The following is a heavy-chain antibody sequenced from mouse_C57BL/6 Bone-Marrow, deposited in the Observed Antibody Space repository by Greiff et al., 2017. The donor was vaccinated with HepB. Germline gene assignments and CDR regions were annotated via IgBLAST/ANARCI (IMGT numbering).Heavy chain of an antibody. CDR1: GYTFTDYY. CDR3: AIHYYGSSGFAY. J-gene: IGHJ3*01. V-gene: IGHV1-26*01. CDR2: INPNNGGT. Sequence: EVQLQQSGPELVKPGASVKISCKASGYTFTDYYMNWVKQSHGKSLEWIGDINPNNGGTSYNQKFKGKATLTVDKSSSTAYMELRSLTSEDSAVYYCAIHYYGSSGFAYWGQGTLVTVSA. D-gene: IGHD1-1*01.